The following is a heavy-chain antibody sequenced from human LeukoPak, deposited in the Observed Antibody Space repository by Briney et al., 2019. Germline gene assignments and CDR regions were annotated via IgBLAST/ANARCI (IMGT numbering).Heavy chain of an antibody. CDR1: GFSFSSFW. V-gene: IGHV3-7*01. CDR3: ARVGYSSSWSPSDY. Sequence: GGSLRLSCAASGFSFSSFWMSWVRQAPGKGREWVANIKEDGSGKYYVDSLKGRFTISRDNAKNSLYLQMNSLRAEDTAVYYCARVGYSSSWSPSDYWGQGTLVTVSS. CDR2: IKEDGSGK. D-gene: IGHD6-13*01. J-gene: IGHJ4*02.